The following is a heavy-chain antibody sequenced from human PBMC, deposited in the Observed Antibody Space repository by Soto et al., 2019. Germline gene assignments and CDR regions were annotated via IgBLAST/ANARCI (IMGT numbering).Heavy chain of an antibody. D-gene: IGHD5-18*01. CDR3: ARAGYSYGYSDY. V-gene: IGHV4-59*01. CDR2: IYYSGST. Sequence: SETLSLTCTVSGGSISSYYWSWIRQPPGKGLEWIGYIYYSGSTNYNPSLKSRVTISVDTSKNQFSLKLSSVTAADTAVYYCARAGYSYGYSDYWGQGTLVTVSS. J-gene: IGHJ4*02. CDR1: GGSISSYY.